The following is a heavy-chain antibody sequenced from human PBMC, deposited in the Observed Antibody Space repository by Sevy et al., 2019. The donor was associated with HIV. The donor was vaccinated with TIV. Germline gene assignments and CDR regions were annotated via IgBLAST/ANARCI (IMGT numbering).Heavy chain of an antibody. CDR2: IYYSGST. CDR3: ARQAVAANKRKWFDP. CDR1: GCSISSNSYY. V-gene: IGHV4-39*01. D-gene: IGHD6-19*01. J-gene: IGHJ5*02. Sequence: SETLSLTCTVSGCSISSNSYYWGWIRQPPGKGLEWIGSIYYSGSTYYNPSLKSRVTISVDTSKNQFSLKLSSVTAADTAVYYCARQAVAANKRKWFDPWGQGTLVTVSS.